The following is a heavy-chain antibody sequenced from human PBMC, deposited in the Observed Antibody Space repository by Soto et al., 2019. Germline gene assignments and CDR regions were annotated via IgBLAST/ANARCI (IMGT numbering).Heavy chain of an antibody. CDR2: IIPIFGTA. J-gene: IGHJ4*02. CDR1: GGTFSSYA. V-gene: IGHV1-69*12. CDR3: ARSGVGDGYKPGYFDY. Sequence: QVQLVQSGAEVKKPGSSVKVSCKASGGTFSSYAISWVRQAPGQGLEWMGGIIPIFGTANYAQKFQGRVTITADESTRSAYMELSSLRSEDTAVYYCARSGVGDGYKPGYFDYWGQGTLVTVSS. D-gene: IGHD5-12*01.